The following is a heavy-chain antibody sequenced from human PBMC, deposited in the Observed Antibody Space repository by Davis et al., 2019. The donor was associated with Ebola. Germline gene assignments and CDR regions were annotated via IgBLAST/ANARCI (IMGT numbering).Heavy chain of an antibody. V-gene: IGHV4-38-2*02. J-gene: IGHJ4*02. CDR2: IYHSGST. CDR3: ARDLAASGTQFFDS. Sequence: PSETLSLTCTVSGYSISSGQYWGWIRQPPGKGLEWIGSIYHSGSTYTNPSLKSRVTMSIYASKNQFSLKLTSVTAADTAVYYCARDLAASGTQFFDSWGQGSLVTVSS. D-gene: IGHD1-26*01. CDR1: GYSISSGQY.